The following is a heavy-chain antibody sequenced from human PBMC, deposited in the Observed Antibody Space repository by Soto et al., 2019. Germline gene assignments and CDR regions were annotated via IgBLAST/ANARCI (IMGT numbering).Heavy chain of an antibody. J-gene: IGHJ4*02. CDR1: GYTFTGHY. CDR3: AREALVGRTYDL. D-gene: IGHD1-26*01. CDR2: INSNTGDT. V-gene: IGHV1-2*02. Sequence: GASVKVSCKASGYTFTGHYIHWVRQAPGHGLQWMGWINSNTGDTGSAQNFQGRVTMTRDTSVSTAYMELSRLTSDDAAVYYCAREALVGRTYDLWGQGTRVTVSS.